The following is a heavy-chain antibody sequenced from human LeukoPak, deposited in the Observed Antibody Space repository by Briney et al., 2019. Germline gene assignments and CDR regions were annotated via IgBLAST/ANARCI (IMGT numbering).Heavy chain of an antibody. D-gene: IGHD3-10*01. CDR3: ARDLIYRSGSYESNWFDP. CDR2: IYHSGST. J-gene: IGHJ5*02. V-gene: IGHV4-30-2*01. CDR1: GGSISSGGYY. Sequence: SETLSLTCTVSGGSISSGGYYWSWLRQPPGKGLEWIGYIYHSGSTYYNPSLKSRVTISVDRSKNQFSLKLSSVTAADTAVYYCARDLIYRSGSYESNWFDPWGQGTLVTVSS.